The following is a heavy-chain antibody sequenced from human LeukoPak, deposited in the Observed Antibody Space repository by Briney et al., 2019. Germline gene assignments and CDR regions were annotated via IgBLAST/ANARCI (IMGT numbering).Heavy chain of an antibody. CDR2: ITSSSSYT. V-gene: IGHV3-21*01. Sequence: GGSLRLSCAAPGITFSNYNMNWVRQAPGKGLEWISSITSSSSYTFYADSVKGRFTISRDNAKNSLYLQMNSLRVEDTAFYYCARDPYNGAYSEGYYYYYMDVWGKGTTVTVSS. J-gene: IGHJ6*03. D-gene: IGHD1-1*01. CDR1: GITFSNYN. CDR3: ARDPYNGAYSEGYYYYYMDV.